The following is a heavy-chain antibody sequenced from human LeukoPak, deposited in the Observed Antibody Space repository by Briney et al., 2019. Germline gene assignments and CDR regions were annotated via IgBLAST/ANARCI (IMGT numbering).Heavy chain of an antibody. CDR1: GFTFDDYA. Sequence: GRSLRLSCAASGFTFDDYAMHWVRQAPGKGLEWVSGISWNSGSIGYADSVKGRFTISRGNAKNSLYLQMNSLRAEDTALYYCAKADDGGIAVAGTNDDGMDVWGQGTTVTVSS. V-gene: IGHV3-9*01. CDR2: ISWNSGSI. J-gene: IGHJ6*02. CDR3: AKADDGGIAVAGTNDDGMDV. D-gene: IGHD6-19*01.